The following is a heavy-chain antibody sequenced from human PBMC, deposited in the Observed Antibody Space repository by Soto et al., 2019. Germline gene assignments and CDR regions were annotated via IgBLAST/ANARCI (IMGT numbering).Heavy chain of an antibody. CDR2: VWFNGRNE. Sequence: QVRLVESGGGVVQPANSLRLSCAASGFTFSSYGMHWVRQAPGKGLEWVAIVWFNGRNEFYADSVVGRFTISRDNSKNTLYLQMNSLRAEDTAMYYCARALGGCSDGGCYSFAYWGQGALVTVSS. D-gene: IGHD2-15*01. CDR1: GFTFSSYG. CDR3: ARALGGCSDGGCYSFAY. V-gene: IGHV3-33*01. J-gene: IGHJ4*02.